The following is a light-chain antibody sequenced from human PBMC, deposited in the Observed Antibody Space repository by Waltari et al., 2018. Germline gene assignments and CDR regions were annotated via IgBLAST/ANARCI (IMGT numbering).Light chain of an antibody. V-gene: IGLV2-23*02. CDR2: EIS. CDR1: NSNVDILHL. Sequence: QSALTQPASVSGSPGQSITISCTSVNSNVDILHLVSWYQHHPRRNPRLLRYEISQRHSGISSRFAGSKSGNTASLTISGRQPEDEADYFCCSFAGYGIYVFGSGTQVSVL. J-gene: IGLJ1*01. CDR3: CSFAGYGIYV.